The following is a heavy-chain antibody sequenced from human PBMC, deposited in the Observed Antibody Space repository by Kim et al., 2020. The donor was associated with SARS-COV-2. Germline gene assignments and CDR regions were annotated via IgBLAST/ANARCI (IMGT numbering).Heavy chain of an antibody. J-gene: IGHJ5*02. CDR3: ARTYYDTEDNWFDP. Sequence: PSFQGQVTISADKSISTAYLQWSSLKASDTAMYYCARTYYDTEDNWFDPWGQGTLVTVSS. V-gene: IGHV5-51*01. D-gene: IGHD3-9*01.